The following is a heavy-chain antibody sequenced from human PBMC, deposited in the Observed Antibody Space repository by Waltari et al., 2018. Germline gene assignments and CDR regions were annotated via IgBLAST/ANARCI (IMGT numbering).Heavy chain of an antibody. D-gene: IGHD5-12*01. Sequence: QVQLVQSGAEVKKPGASVKVSCKASGYTFTSYYMPWVRQAPGQGLEWMGIINPSGGSTSYAQKFQGRVTMTRDTSTSTVYMELSSLRSEDTAVYYCAREGGVATIDYWGQGTLVTVSS. CDR1: GYTFTSYY. V-gene: IGHV1-46*01. CDR2: INPSGGST. J-gene: IGHJ4*02. CDR3: AREGGVATIDY.